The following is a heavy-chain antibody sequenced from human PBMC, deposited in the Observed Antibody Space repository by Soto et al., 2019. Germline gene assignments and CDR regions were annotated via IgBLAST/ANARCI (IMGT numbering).Heavy chain of an antibody. CDR1: VGTFSSYV. CDR3: ASSYYYDGPGFYFANYYYAMDV. Sequence: FNASVGTFSSYVISWVRQAPGQGLEWMGGIIPLFATANYAQNFQGRVTITADDSTSTAYMELSSLRSEDTALYYCASSYYYDGPGFYFANYYYAMDVWGQGTTVTVSS. J-gene: IGHJ6*02. V-gene: IGHV1-69*01. D-gene: IGHD3-22*01. CDR2: IIPLFATA.